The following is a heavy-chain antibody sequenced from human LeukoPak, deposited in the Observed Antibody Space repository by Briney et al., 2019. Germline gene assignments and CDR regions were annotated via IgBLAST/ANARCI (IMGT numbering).Heavy chain of an antibody. J-gene: IGHJ4*02. V-gene: IGHV3-53*01. CDR3: ARDKGTSYLSSFDY. Sequence: PGGSLRLSCTVSGFTVSSNSMSWIRQAPGKGLEWVSFIYSDNTHYSDSVKGRFTISRDNSKNTLYLQMNSLRAEDTAVYYCARDKGTSYLSSFDYWGQGTLVTVSS. D-gene: IGHD6-6*01. CDR1: GFTVSSNS. CDR2: IYSDNT.